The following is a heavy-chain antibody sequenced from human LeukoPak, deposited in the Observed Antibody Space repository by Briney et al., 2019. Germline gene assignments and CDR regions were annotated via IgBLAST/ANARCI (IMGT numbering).Heavy chain of an antibody. D-gene: IGHD5-18*01. CDR2: VIPSDGST. V-gene: IGHV1-46*01. J-gene: IGHJ4*02. Sequence: GSVKVSCKASGYTLSSYYMHWVRQASGQGLEWMGIVIPSDGSTTYAQKFQGRVTMTRDTSTSTVYMELSSLRFEDTAVYYCARGSEEYSYDVVYWGQGTLVTVSS. CDR1: GYTLSSYY. CDR3: ARGSEEYSYDVVY.